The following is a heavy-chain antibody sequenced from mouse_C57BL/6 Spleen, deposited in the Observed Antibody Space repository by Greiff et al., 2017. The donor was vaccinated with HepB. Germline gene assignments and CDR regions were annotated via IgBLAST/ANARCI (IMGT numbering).Heavy chain of an antibody. CDR2: IHPNSGST. V-gene: IGHV1-64*01. Sequence: VKLQQPGAELVKPGASVKLSCKASGYTFTSYWMHWVKQRPGQGLEWIGMIHPNSGSTNYNEKFKSKATLTVDKSSSTAYMQLSSLTSEDSAVYYCARANWDTYFDVWGTGTTVTVSS. D-gene: IGHD4-1*02. CDR3: ARANWDTYFDV. J-gene: IGHJ1*03. CDR1: GYTFTSYW.